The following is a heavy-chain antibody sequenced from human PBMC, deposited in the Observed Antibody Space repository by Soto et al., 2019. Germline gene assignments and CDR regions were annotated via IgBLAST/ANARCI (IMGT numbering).Heavy chain of an antibody. V-gene: IGHV5-51*01. CDR2: VYPGDSDT. CDR1: GYSFNSYC. J-gene: IGHJ3*02. D-gene: IGHD3-22*01. Sequence: GESLKISCQASGYSFNSYCIAGVRQMPGKGPEWVGIVYPGDSDTTYSPSFQGQVPISADKSISSAYLQCYSLKASDTAMYYCARRYYYDSSAARGGFDIWGQGTMVTVSS. CDR3: ARRYYYDSSAARGGFDI.